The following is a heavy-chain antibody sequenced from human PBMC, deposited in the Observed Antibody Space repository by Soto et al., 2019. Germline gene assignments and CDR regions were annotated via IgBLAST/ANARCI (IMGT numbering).Heavy chain of an antibody. J-gene: IGHJ6*02. CDR1: GFTVSSNY. Sequence: GGSLRLSCAASGFTVSSNYMSWVRQAPGKGLEWVSVIYSGGSTYYADSVKGRFTISRDNSKNTLYLQMNSLRAEDTAVYYCAREGLYYYGSGSYYKVYGMLVWGQGTTVTVSS. CDR2: IYSGGST. CDR3: AREGLYYYGSGSYYKVYGMLV. D-gene: IGHD3-10*01. V-gene: IGHV3-66*01.